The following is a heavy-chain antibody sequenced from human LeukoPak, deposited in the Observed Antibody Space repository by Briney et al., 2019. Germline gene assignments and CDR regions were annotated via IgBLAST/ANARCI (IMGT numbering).Heavy chain of an antibody. D-gene: IGHD4-17*01. Sequence: SETLSLTCTVSGGSISSSSYYWGWIRQPPGKGLEWIGSIYYSGSTYYNPSLKTRVTISVDTSKNQFSLKLSSVTAADTAVYYCARDPSVHSTVTTGTWFDPWGQGTLVTVSS. CDR3: ARDPSVHSTVTTGTWFDP. J-gene: IGHJ5*02. CDR1: GGSISSSSYY. CDR2: IYYSGST. V-gene: IGHV4-39*07.